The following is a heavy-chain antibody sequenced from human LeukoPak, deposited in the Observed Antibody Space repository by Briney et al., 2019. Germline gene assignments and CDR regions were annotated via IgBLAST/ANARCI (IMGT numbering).Heavy chain of an antibody. V-gene: IGHV3-7*01. CDR1: GSTFSNYW. CDR3: ARDGDGYKSIPFDY. CDR2: IKQDGSEK. Sequence: GGSLRLSCAASGSTFSNYWMSWVRQPPGKGLEWVANIKQDGSEKYYVDSVKGRFTISRDNAKNSLYLQMNNLSIEDTAVYYCARDGDGYKSIPFDYWGQRALVTVSS. D-gene: IGHD5-24*01. J-gene: IGHJ4*02.